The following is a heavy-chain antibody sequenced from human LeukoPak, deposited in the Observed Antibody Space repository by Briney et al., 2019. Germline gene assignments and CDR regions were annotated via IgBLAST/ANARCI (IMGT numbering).Heavy chain of an antibody. CDR2: IIPVLGIA. J-gene: IGHJ4*02. Sequence: ASVKVSCKASGGTFSSYAISWVRQAPGQGLEWMGRIIPVLGIANYAQKFQGRVTITADKSTSTAYMELSSLRSEDTAVYYCARTAVVTASQGYYFDYWGQGTLVTVSS. V-gene: IGHV1-69*04. D-gene: IGHD2-21*02. CDR3: ARTAVVTASQGYYFDY. CDR1: GGTFSSYA.